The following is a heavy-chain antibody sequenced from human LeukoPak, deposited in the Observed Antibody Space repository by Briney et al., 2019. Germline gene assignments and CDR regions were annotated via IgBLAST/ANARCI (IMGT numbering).Heavy chain of an antibody. V-gene: IGHV1-24*01. CDR1: GYTLTELS. CDR2: FDPEDGET. CDR3: ARESNGRYGSGSYYPN. D-gene: IGHD3-10*01. J-gene: IGHJ4*02. Sequence: ASVKVSCKVSGYTLTELSMHWVRQAPGKGLEWMGGFDPEDGETIYAQKFQGRVTMTEDTSTDTAYMELSSLRSEDTAVYYCARESNGRYGSGSYYPNWGQGTLVTVSS.